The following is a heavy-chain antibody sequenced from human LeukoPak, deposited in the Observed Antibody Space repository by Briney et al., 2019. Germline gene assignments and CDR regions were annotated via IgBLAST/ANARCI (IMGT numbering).Heavy chain of an antibody. J-gene: IGHJ5*02. CDR1: GFTFSRYS. CDR3: AKDGLYSSGWYGDWFDP. Sequence: PGGSLRLSCVASGFTFSRYSMNWVRQAPGKGLEWVSYSSSSGSYKYYADSVKGRFTISRDNSKNTLYLQMNSLRAEDTAVYYCAKDGLYSSGWYGDWFDPWGQGTLVTVSS. CDR2: SSSSGSYK. V-gene: IGHV3-21*04. D-gene: IGHD6-19*01.